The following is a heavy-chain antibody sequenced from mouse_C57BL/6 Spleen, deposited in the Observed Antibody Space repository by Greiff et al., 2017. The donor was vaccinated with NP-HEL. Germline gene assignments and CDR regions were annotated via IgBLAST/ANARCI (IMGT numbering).Heavy chain of an antibody. D-gene: IGHD1-2*01. J-gene: IGHJ1*03. CDR1: GYAFSSYW. Sequence: QVQLQQSGAELVKPGASVKISCKASGYAFSSYWMNWVKQRPGKGLEWIGQIYPGDGDTNYNGKFKGKATLTADKSSSTAYMQLSSLTSEDSAVYFCARFDGQGWYFDVWGTGTTVTVSS. CDR2: IYPGDGDT. V-gene: IGHV1-80*01. CDR3: ARFDGQGWYFDV.